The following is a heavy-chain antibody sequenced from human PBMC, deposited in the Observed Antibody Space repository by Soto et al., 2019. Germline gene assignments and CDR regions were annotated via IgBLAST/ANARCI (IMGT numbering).Heavy chain of an antibody. Sequence: SQTLSLTCAISGDSVSSNSAAWNWIRQSPSRGLEWLGRTYYRSKWYNDYAVSVKSRITINPDTSKNQFSLQLNSVTPEDTAVYYCARDLGNWNDVVFGAFDIWGQGTMVTVSS. D-gene: IGHD1-1*01. CDR1: GDSVSSNSAA. CDR2: TYYRSKWYN. V-gene: IGHV6-1*01. J-gene: IGHJ3*02. CDR3: ARDLGNWNDVVFGAFDI.